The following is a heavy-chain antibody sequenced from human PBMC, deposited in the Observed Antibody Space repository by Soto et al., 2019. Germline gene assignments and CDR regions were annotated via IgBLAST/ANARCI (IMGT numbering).Heavy chain of an antibody. CDR2: IYHSGST. D-gene: IGHD3-10*01. CDR3: ARDPEGYGSGSGEKCVRYYYYYGMDV. CDR1: GGSISSSNW. Sequence: QVQLQESGPGLVKPSGTLSLTCAVSGGSISSSNWWSWVRQPPGKGLEWIGEIYHSGSTNYNPSLKSRVTISLDKSKNQFSLKLSSVTAADTAVYYGARDPEGYGSGSGEKCVRYYYYYGMDVWGQGTTVTVSS. V-gene: IGHV4-4*02. J-gene: IGHJ6*02.